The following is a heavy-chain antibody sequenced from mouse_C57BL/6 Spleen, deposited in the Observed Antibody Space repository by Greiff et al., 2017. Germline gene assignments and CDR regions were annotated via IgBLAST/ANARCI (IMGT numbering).Heavy chain of an antibody. CDR1: GYTFTSYW. D-gene: IGHD2-1*01. Sequence: QVQLQQPGAELVRPGSSVKLSCKASGYTFTSYWMHWVKQRPIQGLEWIGNIDPSDSETHYNQKFKDKATLTVDKSSSTAYMQLSSLTSEDSAVYYCARAGGNQGDAMDYWGQVTSVTVSS. J-gene: IGHJ4*01. CDR3: ARAGGNQGDAMDY. CDR2: IDPSDSET. V-gene: IGHV1-52*01.